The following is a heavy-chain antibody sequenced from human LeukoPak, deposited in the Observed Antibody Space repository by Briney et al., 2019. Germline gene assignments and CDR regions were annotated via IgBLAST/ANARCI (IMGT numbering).Heavy chain of an antibody. Sequence: SETLSLTCTVSGGSISSYYWSWIRQPPGKGPEWIGYIYYSGSTNYNPSLKSRVTISVDTSKNQFSLKLSSVTAADTAVYYCARHFYPYYYDSSGYYWSHNAFDIWGQGTMVTVSS. CDR1: GGSISSYY. J-gene: IGHJ3*02. CDR3: ARHFYPYYYDSSGYYWSHNAFDI. D-gene: IGHD3-22*01. V-gene: IGHV4-59*08. CDR2: IYYSGST.